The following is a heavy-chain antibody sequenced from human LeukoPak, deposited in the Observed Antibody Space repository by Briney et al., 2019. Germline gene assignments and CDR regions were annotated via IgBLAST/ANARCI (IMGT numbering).Heavy chain of an antibody. D-gene: IGHD3-10*01. CDR1: GGSISSSTYY. V-gene: IGHV4-39*01. CDR2: IYYSGNA. CDR3: ASVRRGFGEFSKYYSYYYMDV. Sequence: SETLSLTCTVSGGSISSSTYYWGWIRQPPGKGLEWIGSIYYSGNAYHNPSLKSRVTISVDTSKNQFSLRLSSVTAADTAVYYCASVRRGFGEFSKYYSYYYMDVWGKGPRSPSP. J-gene: IGHJ6*03.